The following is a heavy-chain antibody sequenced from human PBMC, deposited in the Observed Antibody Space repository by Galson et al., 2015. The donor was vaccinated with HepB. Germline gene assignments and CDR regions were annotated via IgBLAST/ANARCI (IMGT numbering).Heavy chain of an antibody. J-gene: IGHJ4*02. Sequence: PALVKPTQTLTLTCSFSGFLLRTTGVGVGWIRQPPGKALEWLALIYWDDDKRYSPSLKSRLTITKGTSNNQVVLTMTNMDPVDTATYYCAHRPRDRDMGSTHFDSWGQGILVTVSS. CDR2: IYWDDDK. CDR3: AHRPRDRDMGSTHFDS. D-gene: IGHD5-18*01. V-gene: IGHV2-5*02. CDR1: GFLLRTTGVG.